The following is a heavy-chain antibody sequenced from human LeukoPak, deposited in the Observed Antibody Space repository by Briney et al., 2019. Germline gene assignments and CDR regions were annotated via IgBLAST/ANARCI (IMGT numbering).Heavy chain of an antibody. CDR1: GFTFSSYA. V-gene: IGHV3-23*01. D-gene: IGHD2-15*01. CDR2: ISGSGGST. J-gene: IGHJ4*02. Sequence: HPGGSLRLSCAASGFTFSSYAMSWVRQAPGKGLEWVSAISGSGGSTYYADSVKGRFTISRDNSKNTLYLQMNSLRAEDTAVYYCAKGDVVVVAATAAQDYWGQGTLVTVSS. CDR3: AKGDVVVVAATAAQDY.